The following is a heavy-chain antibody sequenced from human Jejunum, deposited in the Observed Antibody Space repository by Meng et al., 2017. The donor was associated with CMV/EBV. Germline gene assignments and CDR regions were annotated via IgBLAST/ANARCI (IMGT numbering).Heavy chain of an antibody. V-gene: IGHV4-31*02. CDR3: ARDRGLTMVRGITEYYYYGMDV. J-gene: IGHJ6*02. CDR1: YY. CDR2: IYYSGTT. Sequence: YYWTWLRQHPGKGLEWIGYIYYSGTTYYNPSLKSRLTISVDTSKNQLSLKLSSVTAADTAVYYCARDRGLTMVRGITEYYYYGMDVWGQGTTVTVSS. D-gene: IGHD3-10*01.